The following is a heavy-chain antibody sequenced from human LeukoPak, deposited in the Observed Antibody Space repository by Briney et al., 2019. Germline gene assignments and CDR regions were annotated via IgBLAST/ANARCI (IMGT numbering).Heavy chain of an antibody. CDR3: ATTNDGGGYQWGDFFDF. D-gene: IGHD3-22*01. V-gene: IGHV1-69*04. J-gene: IGHJ4*02. Sequence: SVKVSCKASGGTSNSHAISWLRQAPGQGLEWMGRIIPNLGTTNRAQNFQDRVTLTADKSTNTAYMELTSLTSDDTAVYYCATTNDGGGYQWGDFFDFWGQGTLVTVSS. CDR2: IIPNLGTT. CDR1: GGTSNSHA.